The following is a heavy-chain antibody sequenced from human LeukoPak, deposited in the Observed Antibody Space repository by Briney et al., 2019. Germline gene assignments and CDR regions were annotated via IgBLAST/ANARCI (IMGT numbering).Heavy chain of an antibody. D-gene: IGHD5-18*01. Sequence: GASVKVSCKASGYTFTGYYMHWVRQAPGQGLEWMGWINPNSGGTNYAQKFQGRVTMTRDTSICTAYMELSRLRSDDTAVYYCARGVASGYSYNWFDPWGQGTLVTVSS. CDR2: INPNSGGT. V-gene: IGHV1-2*02. CDR3: ARGVASGYSYNWFDP. CDR1: GYTFTGYY. J-gene: IGHJ5*02.